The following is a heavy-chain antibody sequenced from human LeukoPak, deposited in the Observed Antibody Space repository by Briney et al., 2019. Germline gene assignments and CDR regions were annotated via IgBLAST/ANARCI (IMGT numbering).Heavy chain of an antibody. Sequence: GGSPGPSRAASGITFYSYALRWGRPASGKGVGGGSAISGSGGSTYYADSVKGRFTISRDNSKNTLYLQMNSLRAEDTAVYYCAKGVIAVAGPDFDYWGLGTLVTVSS. CDR1: GITFYSYA. D-gene: IGHD6-19*01. CDR3: AKGVIAVAGPDFDY. V-gene: IGHV3-23*01. CDR2: ISGSGGST. J-gene: IGHJ4*02.